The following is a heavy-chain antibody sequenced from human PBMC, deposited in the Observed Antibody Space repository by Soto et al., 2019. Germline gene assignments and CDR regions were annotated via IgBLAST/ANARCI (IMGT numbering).Heavy chain of an antibody. J-gene: IGHJ6*02. CDR3: ARVGFGELLAHGMDV. Sequence: SETLSLTCTVSGGSISSGGYYWSWIRQHPGTGLEWIGYIYYSGSTYYNPSLKSRVTISVDTSKNQFSLKLSSVTAADTAVYYCARVGFGELLAHGMDVWGQGTTVTVSS. D-gene: IGHD3-10*01. CDR2: IYYSGST. CDR1: GGSISSGGYY. V-gene: IGHV4-30-4*08.